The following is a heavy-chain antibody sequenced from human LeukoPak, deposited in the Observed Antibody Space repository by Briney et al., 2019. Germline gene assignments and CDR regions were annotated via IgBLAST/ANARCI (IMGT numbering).Heavy chain of an antibody. D-gene: IGHD6-13*01. CDR2: IYYSGST. J-gene: IGHJ5*02. V-gene: IGHV4-59*01. CDR1: GGSISSYY. CDR3: AGWYSSSWYWFDP. Sequence: SETLSLTCTVSGGSISSYYWSWIRQPPGKGLEWIGYIYYSGSTNYNPSLKSRVTISVDTSKNQFSLKLTSVTAADTAVYYCAGWYSSSWYWFDPWGQGTLVTVSS.